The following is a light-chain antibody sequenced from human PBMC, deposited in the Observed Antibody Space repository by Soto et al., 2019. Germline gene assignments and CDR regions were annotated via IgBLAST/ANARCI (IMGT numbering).Light chain of an antibody. CDR3: QQYSTFWT. CDR2: KAS. CDR1: QTISSW. Sequence: DIQMTQSPSTLSGSVGDRVTITCRASQTISSWLAWYQQKPGKAPKLLIYKASTLKSGVPSRFSGSGSGTEFTLTINGLQPDDFATYYCQQYSTFWTFGQGTKV. V-gene: IGKV1-5*03. J-gene: IGKJ1*01.